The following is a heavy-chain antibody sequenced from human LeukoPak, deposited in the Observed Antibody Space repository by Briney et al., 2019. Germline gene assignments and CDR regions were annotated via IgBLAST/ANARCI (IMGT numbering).Heavy chain of an antibody. J-gene: IGHJ5*02. Sequence: SETLSLTCAVSGGSISSTNWWSWVRQPPGKGLEWIGEIYHSGSTDYNPSLKSRVTISVDKSKNEFFLKLTSVTAADTAVYFCARGGSGSYVVDPWGQGTLVIVSS. D-gene: IGHD3-10*01. CDR3: ARGGSGSYVVDP. CDR2: IYHSGST. V-gene: IGHV4-4*02. CDR1: GGSISSTNW.